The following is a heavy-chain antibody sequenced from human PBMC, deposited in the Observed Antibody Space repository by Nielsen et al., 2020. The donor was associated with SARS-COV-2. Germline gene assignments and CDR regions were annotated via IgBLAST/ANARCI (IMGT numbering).Heavy chain of an antibody. D-gene: IGHD7-27*01. V-gene: IGHV1-46*01. CDR3: ARLPADNWGSDY. CDR1: GYTFSTYY. CDR2: INPSGGFT. Sequence: ASVKVSCKASGYTFSTYYMHWVRQAPGQGLEWMGLINPSGGFTKYAQKFQGRVTMTRDMSTSTVYMELSSLRAGDTAVYYCARLPADNWGSDYWGQGTLVTVSS. J-gene: IGHJ4*02.